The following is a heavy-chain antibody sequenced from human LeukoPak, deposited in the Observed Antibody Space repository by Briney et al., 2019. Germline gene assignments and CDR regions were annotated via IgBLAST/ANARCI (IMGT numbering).Heavy chain of an antibody. CDR3: ARDEGGYCSSTSCYAVRGFDP. CDR2: IYYSGST. D-gene: IGHD2-2*01. Sequence: SETLSLTCTVSGGSISSYYWSWIRQPPGKGLEWIGYIYYSGSTNYNPSLKSRVTISVDTSKNQFPLKLSSVTAADTAVYYCARDEGGYCSSTSCYAVRGFDPWGQGTLVTVSS. V-gene: IGHV4-59*01. J-gene: IGHJ5*02. CDR1: GGSISSYY.